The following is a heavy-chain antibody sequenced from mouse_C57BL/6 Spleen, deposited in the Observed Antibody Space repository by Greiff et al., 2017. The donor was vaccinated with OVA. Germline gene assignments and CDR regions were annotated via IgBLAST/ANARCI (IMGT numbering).Heavy chain of an antibody. CDR2: ISYDGSN. Sequence: ESGPGLVKPSQSLSLTCSVTGYSITSGYYWNWIRQFPGNKLEWMGYISYDGSNNYNPSLKNRISITRDTSKNQFFLKLNSVTTEDTATYYCAGERGDYWGQGTTLTVSS. CDR1: GYSITSGYY. CDR3: AGERGDY. V-gene: IGHV3-6*01. J-gene: IGHJ2*01.